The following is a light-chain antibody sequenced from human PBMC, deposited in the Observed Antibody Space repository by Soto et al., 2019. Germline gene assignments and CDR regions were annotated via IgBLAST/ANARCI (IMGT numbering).Light chain of an antibody. CDR2: GAS. J-gene: IGKJ5*01. CDR3: QQSHSTPIT. V-gene: IGKV3-20*01. Sequence: EIVLTQSPGTLSLSPGERVTLSCRASQSVSSNYLAWYQQKPGQAPRLLIYGASTRATGIPARFSGSGSGTDFTLTISSLQPEDFATYYCQQSHSTPITFGQGTRLEIK. CDR1: QSVSSNY.